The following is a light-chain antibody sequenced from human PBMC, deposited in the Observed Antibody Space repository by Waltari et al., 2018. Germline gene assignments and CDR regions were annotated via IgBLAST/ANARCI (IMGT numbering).Light chain of an antibody. V-gene: IGKV2-28*01. CDR1: RSLLHSNDQNY. CDR3: MQALQTPWT. Sequence: IVMTQSPLSLPVPPVEPASISCRSSRSLLHSNDQNYLEWYFQKPGQSPQLLIYLGSNWASGVPDRFRGRGSGTDFTLEISRVEAEDVGIYFCMQALQTPWTFGQGTKVEIK. CDR2: LGS. J-gene: IGKJ1*01.